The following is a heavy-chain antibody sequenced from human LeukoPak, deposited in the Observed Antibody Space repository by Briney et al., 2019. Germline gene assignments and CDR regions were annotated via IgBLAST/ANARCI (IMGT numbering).Heavy chain of an antibody. Sequence: SETLSLTCTVSGGSISSGSYYWSWIRQPAGKGLEWIGRIYTSGSTNYNPSLKSRVTISVDTSKNQFSLKLSSVTAADTAVYYCARKYYDFWSGYRNFDYWGQGTLVTVSS. D-gene: IGHD3-3*01. CDR3: ARKYYDFWSGYRNFDY. V-gene: IGHV4-61*02. J-gene: IGHJ4*02. CDR2: IYTSGST. CDR1: GGSISSGSYY.